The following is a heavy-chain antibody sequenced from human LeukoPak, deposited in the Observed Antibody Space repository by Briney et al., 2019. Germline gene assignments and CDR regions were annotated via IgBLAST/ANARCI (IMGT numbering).Heavy chain of an antibody. D-gene: IGHD1-1*01. Sequence: ASVKVSCKASGYTFTGYYMHWVRQAPGQGLEWMGWINPNSGGTNYAQKFQSRVTMTRDTSISTAYMELSRLRSDDTAVYYCARDLDWNVEDYYYGMDVWGQGTTVTVSS. CDR2: INPNSGGT. CDR3: ARDLDWNVEDYYYGMDV. J-gene: IGHJ6*02. V-gene: IGHV1-2*02. CDR1: GYTFTGYY.